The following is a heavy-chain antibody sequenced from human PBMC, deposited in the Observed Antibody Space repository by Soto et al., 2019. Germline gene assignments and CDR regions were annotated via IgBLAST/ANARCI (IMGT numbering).Heavy chain of an antibody. Sequence: QVQLQESGPGLVKPSETLSLTCTVSGDSISSYNLAWIRQPPGKGLEWIGYFRSGGGTSYNPSLKSRTAISADPSMKQISLRLSSVTAADTAVYYWVRQGIGVLHGLVDVWGQGTTVTVSS. D-gene: IGHD3-10*01. V-gene: IGHV4-4*08. CDR3: VRQGIGVLHGLVDV. CDR1: GDSISSYN. J-gene: IGHJ6*02. CDR2: FRSGGGT.